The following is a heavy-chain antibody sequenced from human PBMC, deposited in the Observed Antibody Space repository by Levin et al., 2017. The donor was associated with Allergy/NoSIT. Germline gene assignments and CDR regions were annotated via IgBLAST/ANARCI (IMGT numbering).Heavy chain of an antibody. D-gene: IGHD4-17*01. J-gene: IGHJ6*03. V-gene: IGHV1-18*01. CDR2: ISDYTGKR. CDR1: GYTFSNYA. CDR3: ARMGLLFVDDYGDYGRQYFYMDV. Sequence: WASVKVSCKASGYTFSNYAISWVRQAPGQGLEWMGWISDYTGKRNYAQKFQGRVTMTTDTSTSTAYMELGSLRSDDAAVYYCARMGLLFVDDYGDYGRQYFYMDVWGKGTAVTVSS.